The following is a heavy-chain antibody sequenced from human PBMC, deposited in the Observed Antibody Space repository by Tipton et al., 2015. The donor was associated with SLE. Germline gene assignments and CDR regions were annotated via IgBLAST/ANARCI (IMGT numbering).Heavy chain of an antibody. CDR3: ARVGSYLGFDY. CDR1: GGSISSFS. J-gene: IGHJ4*02. Sequence: TLSLTCTVYGGSISSFSWSWIRQPPGKGLEWIGHIYYSGSTNYNPSLKSRVTISVDTSKNQFSLKLSSVTAADTAVYYCARVGSYLGFDYWGQGTLVTVSS. V-gene: IGHV4-59*01. CDR2: IYYSGST. D-gene: IGHD1-26*01.